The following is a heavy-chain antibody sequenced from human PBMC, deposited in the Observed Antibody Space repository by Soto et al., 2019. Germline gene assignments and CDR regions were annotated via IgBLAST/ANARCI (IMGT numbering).Heavy chain of an antibody. CDR1: GDSVSSNSAA. CDR2: TYYRSRWYN. CDR3: VGTTSHQWYYMDV. J-gene: IGHJ6*03. V-gene: IGHV6-1*01. Sequence: QVQLQESGPGLVKPSQTLSLTCAISGDSVSSNSAAWNWLRLSPSRGLEWLARTYYRSRWYNDYAVSVRSRIAVNPDTSTNQFSLQRTSVTPEDTAVYYFVGTTSHQWYYMDVWGKGNTVTVSS. D-gene: IGHD1-7*01.